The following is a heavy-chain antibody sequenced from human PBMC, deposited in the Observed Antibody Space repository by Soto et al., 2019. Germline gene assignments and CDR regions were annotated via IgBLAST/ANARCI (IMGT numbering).Heavy chain of an antibody. CDR3: ARHGSPYSSGWSRGDY. CDR2: IDPSDSYT. J-gene: IGHJ4*02. Sequence: EVQLVQSGAEVKKPGESLRISCKGSGYSFTSYWISWVCQMPGKGLEWMGRIDPSDSYTNYSPSFQGHVTISADKSISTAYLQWSSLKASDTAMYYCARHGSPYSSGWSRGDYWGQGTLVTVSS. CDR1: GYSFTSYW. V-gene: IGHV5-10-1*01. D-gene: IGHD6-19*01.